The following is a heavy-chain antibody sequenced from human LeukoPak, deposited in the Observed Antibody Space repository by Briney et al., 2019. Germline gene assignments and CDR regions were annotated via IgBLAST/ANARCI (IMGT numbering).Heavy chain of an antibody. CDR2: IYYSGST. Sequence: KTSETLSLTCTVSGGSISSYYWSWIRQPPGKGLEWIGYIYYSGSTNYNPSLKSRVTISVDTSKNQFSLKLSSVTAADTAVYYCARDQGDCSGGSCYSGSGDYYYYGMDVWGQGTTVTVSS. V-gene: IGHV4-59*01. CDR1: GGSISSYY. D-gene: IGHD2-15*01. CDR3: ARDQGDCSGGSCYSGSGDYYYYGMDV. J-gene: IGHJ6*02.